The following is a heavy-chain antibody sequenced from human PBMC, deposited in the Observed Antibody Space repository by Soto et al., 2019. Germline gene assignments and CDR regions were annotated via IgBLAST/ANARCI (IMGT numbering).Heavy chain of an antibody. J-gene: IGHJ4*02. V-gene: IGHV3-74*03. CDR1: GFTFSSYW. Sequence: EVQLVESGGGLVQPGGSLRLSCAASGFTFSSYWMHWVRQDPLKGLVWVSSIRSAGTATQYADSVKGRFTVSRDNAKNTVYLQMNSLRAEDTAVYYCAKDLSWGQCDYWGQGTLVTVSS. CDR2: IRSAGTAT. CDR3: AKDLSWGQCDY. D-gene: IGHD3-16*01.